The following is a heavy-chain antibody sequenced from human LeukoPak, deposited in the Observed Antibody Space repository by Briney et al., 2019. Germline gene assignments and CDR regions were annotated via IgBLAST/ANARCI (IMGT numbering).Heavy chain of an antibody. V-gene: IGHV3-48*02. CDR1: GFTFSSYS. J-gene: IGHJ4*02. CDR2: ISSSSSTI. Sequence: EAGGSLRLSCAASGFTFSSYSMNWVRQAPGKGLEWVSYISSSSSTIYYADSVKGRFTISRDNAKKSLYLQMNGLRDEDTAVYYCARVDTYRHFDYWGQGTLVTVSS. CDR3: ARVDTYRHFDY.